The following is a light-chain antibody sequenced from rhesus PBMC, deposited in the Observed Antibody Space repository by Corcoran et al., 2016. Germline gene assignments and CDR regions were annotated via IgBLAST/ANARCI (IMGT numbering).Light chain of an antibody. V-gene: IGKV1-43*02. J-gene: IGKJ4*01. CDR1: QGISTY. Sequence: DIQMTQSPSSLSASVGDRVTITCRASQGISTYLNWYQQKQGKVPKRLIYKASSLESGVPSRFSGNGTGTDFTLTISSLQPEDFATYYCLQYNSDPLTFGGGTKVELK. CDR3: LQYNSDPLT. CDR2: KAS.